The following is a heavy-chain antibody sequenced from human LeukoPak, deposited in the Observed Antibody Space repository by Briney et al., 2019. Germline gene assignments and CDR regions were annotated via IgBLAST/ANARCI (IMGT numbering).Heavy chain of an antibody. V-gene: IGHV3-48*03. CDR1: GFTLSSYE. CDR2: ISSSGSTI. CDR3: ARSSQYYYGSGSQNRYDAFDI. D-gene: IGHD3-10*01. Sequence: GGSLRLSCAASGFTLSSYEMNWVRQAPGKGLEWVSYISSSGSTIYYADSVKGRFTISRDNAKNSLYLQMNSLRAEDTAVYYCARSSQYYYGSGSQNRYDAFDIWGQGTMVTVSS. J-gene: IGHJ3*02.